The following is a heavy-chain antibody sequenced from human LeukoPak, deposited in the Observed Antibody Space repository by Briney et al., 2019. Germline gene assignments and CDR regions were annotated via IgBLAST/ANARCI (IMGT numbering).Heavy chain of an antibody. CDR3: ARDQGLTAPPPYGLDV. V-gene: IGHV1-69*04. D-gene: IGHD5-18*01. Sequence: SVQVCCKTSGGTFSTSAITWVRQAPGQGLEWMGRIIPVLNITTYAQRFQGRVTITADTSTSTVYMELSSLRSEETAVYYCARDQGLTAPPPYGLDVWGQGTTVIVSS. CDR2: IIPVLNIT. J-gene: IGHJ6*02. CDR1: GGTFSTSA.